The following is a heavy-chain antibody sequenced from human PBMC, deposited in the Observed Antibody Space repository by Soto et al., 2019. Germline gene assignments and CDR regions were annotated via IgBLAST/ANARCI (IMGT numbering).Heavy chain of an antibody. CDR2: IYWDEDK. D-gene: IGHD6-25*01. J-gene: IGHJ4*02. CDR1: GFSLATSGVG. CDR3: AHRNVGKGPSWDGGFFHS. V-gene: IGHV2-5*02. Sequence: SGPTLVKPTQTLTLTCSLSGFSLATSGVGVGWIRQPPGKALELLALIYWDEDKRYNPSLKDRVTIVKDTSKTQVVLIMTNLDPVDTATYYCAHRNVGKGPSWDGGFFHSWGQGMLVTVSS.